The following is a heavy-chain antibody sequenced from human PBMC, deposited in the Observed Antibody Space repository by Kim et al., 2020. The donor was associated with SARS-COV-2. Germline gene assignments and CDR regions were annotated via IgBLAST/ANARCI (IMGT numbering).Heavy chain of an antibody. J-gene: IGHJ5*02. Sequence: SETLSLTCTVSGGSISSYYWSWIRQPPGKGLEWIGYIYYSGSTNYNPSLKSRVTISVDTSKNQFSLKLSSVTAADTAVYYCAREGRGYCSSTSCYNDNWFDPWGQGTLVTVSS. CDR2: IYYSGST. D-gene: IGHD2-2*02. CDR3: AREGRGYCSSTSCYNDNWFDP. V-gene: IGHV4-59*13. CDR1: GGSISSYY.